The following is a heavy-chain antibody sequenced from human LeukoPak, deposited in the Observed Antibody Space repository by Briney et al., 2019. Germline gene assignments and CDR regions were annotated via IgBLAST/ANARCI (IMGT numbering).Heavy chain of an antibody. CDR2: IYYSGST. J-gene: IGHJ3*02. CDR3: ARDFLVGATSAAFDI. Sequence: SETLSLTCTVSGGSISSYYWSWIRQPPGKGLEWIGYIYYSGSTNYNPSLKSRVTISVDTSKNQFSLKLSSVTAADTAAYYCARDFLVGATSAAFDIWGQGTMVTVSS. V-gene: IGHV4-59*01. CDR1: GGSISSYY. D-gene: IGHD1-26*01.